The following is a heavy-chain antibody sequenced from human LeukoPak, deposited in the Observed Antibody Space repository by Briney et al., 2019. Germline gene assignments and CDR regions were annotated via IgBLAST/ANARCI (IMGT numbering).Heavy chain of an antibody. D-gene: IGHD3-3*01. CDR1: GFTFSNAW. CDR2: IKSKTDGGTT. CDR3: TTDRLRFLEWHDY. J-gene: IGHJ4*02. V-gene: IGHV3-15*01. Sequence: PGGSLRLSCAASGFTFSNAWMSWVRQAPGKGLEWVGRIKSKTDGGTTDYAAPVKGRFTISRDDSKNTLYLQMNSLKTEDTAVYYCTTDRLRFLEWHDYWGQGTLVTDSS.